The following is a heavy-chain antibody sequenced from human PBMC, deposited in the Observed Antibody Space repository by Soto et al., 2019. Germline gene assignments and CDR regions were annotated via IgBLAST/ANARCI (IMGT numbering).Heavy chain of an antibody. Sequence: SETLSLTCTVSGGSISSSSYYWGWIRQPPGKGLEWIGSIYYSGSTYYNPSLKSRVTISVDTSKNQFSLKLSSVTAADTAVYYCARQIISGYDFRTRVDYWGQGTLVTVSS. CDR2: IYYSGST. V-gene: IGHV4-39*01. CDR3: ARQIISGYDFRTRVDY. D-gene: IGHD5-12*01. CDR1: GGSISSSSYY. J-gene: IGHJ4*02.